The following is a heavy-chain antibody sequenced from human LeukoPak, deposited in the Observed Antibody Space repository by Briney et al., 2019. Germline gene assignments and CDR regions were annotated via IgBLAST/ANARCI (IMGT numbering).Heavy chain of an antibody. J-gene: IGHJ3*02. D-gene: IGHD2-21*01. Sequence: SETLSLTCTVSGGSISSYYWSWIRQPAGKGLEWIGRIYTSGSTNYNPSLKSRVTMSVDTSKNQFSLKLSSVTAADTAVYYCAREQVIPRQDAFDIWGQGTMVTVSS. V-gene: IGHV4-4*07. CDR2: IYTSGST. CDR3: AREQVIPRQDAFDI. CDR1: GGSISSYY.